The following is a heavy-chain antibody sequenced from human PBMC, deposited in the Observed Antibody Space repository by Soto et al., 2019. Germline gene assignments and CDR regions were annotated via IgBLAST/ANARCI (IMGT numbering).Heavy chain of an antibody. Sequence: GGSLRLSCEASGFTFSGFDMHWVRQPTGKGLEWVSSIGTAGDTYDAVSVKGRFTISRDNAKNSLSLQMNSLRAGDMAVYFCAKSQEIGTHFFDSWGQGTQVTVSS. CDR3: AKSQEIGTHFFDS. V-gene: IGHV3-13*01. J-gene: IGHJ4*02. D-gene: IGHD6-13*01. CDR2: IGTAGDT. CDR1: GFTFSGFD.